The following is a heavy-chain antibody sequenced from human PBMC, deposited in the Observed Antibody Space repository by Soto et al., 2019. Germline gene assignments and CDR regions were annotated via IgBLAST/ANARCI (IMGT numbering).Heavy chain of an antibody. J-gene: IGHJ4*02. CDR2: KNPNSGNT. D-gene: IGHD2-2*01. V-gene: IGHV1-8*01. CDR3: ARGMKPAAIFSNFDS. Sequence: QVQLVQSGAEVKKPGASVKVSCKASGYTFTSYDINWVRQAPGQGLEWMGWKNPNSGNTGDARKFLGRITMTRDTSTGTAYMELRSLRSDDTAVYYCARGMKPAAIFSNFDSWGQGTLVTISS. CDR1: GYTFTSYD.